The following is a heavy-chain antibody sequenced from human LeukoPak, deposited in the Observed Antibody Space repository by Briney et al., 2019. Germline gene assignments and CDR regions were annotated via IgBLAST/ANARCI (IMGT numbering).Heavy chain of an antibody. Sequence: PGVSLKISCKGSGYSFTSYWIGWVRQMPGKGLEWMWIIYPGDSDTRYSPSFQGQVTISPDESISTVYLQWSSLKASDTAMYYCARHGPEGGDRYCSSTSCHKYYYYYMDVWGKGTTVTVSS. D-gene: IGHD2-2*01. CDR1: GYSFTSYW. J-gene: IGHJ6*03. V-gene: IGHV5-51*01. CDR3: ARHGPEGGDRYCSSTSCHKYYYYYMDV. CDR2: IYPGDSDT.